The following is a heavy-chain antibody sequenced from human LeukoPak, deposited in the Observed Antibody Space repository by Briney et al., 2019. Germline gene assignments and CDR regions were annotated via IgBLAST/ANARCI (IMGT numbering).Heavy chain of an antibody. D-gene: IGHD3-9*01. V-gene: IGHV4-59*01. CDR1: GGSISSYY. CDR2: IYYSGST. J-gene: IGHJ4*02. Sequence: SETLSLTCTVSGGSISSYYWSWIRQPPGKGLEWIGCIYYSGSTNYNPSLKSRVTISVDTSKNQFSLKLSSVTAADTAVYYCAVLPQYDILTGYYDVDYWGQGTLVTVSS. CDR3: AVLPQYDILTGYYDVDY.